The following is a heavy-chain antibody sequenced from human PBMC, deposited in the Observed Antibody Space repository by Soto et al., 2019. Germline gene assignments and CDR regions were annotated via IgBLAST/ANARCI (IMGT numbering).Heavy chain of an antibody. V-gene: IGHV3-30-3*01. Sequence: QVQLVESGGGVVQPGRSLRLSCAASGFTFSSYAMHWVRQAPGKGLEWVAVISYDGSNKYYADSVKGRFTISRDNSKNTVYLQMNSLRAEDTAVYYCARADGYSGYESMGFDYWGQGTLVTVSS. D-gene: IGHD5-12*01. CDR1: GFTFSSYA. J-gene: IGHJ4*02. CDR2: ISYDGSNK. CDR3: ARADGYSGYESMGFDY.